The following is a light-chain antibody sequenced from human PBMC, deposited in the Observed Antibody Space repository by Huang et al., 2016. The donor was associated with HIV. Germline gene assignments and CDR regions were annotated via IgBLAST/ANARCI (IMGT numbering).Light chain of an antibody. V-gene: IGKV1-12*01. CDR1: QGNGTW. Sequence: DLQLTQSPSSVSASVVARVTITCRASQGNGTWLAWYQQKPGKAPKILIYSTSSLQSGVPARFSGSGSGADSTLTISSLQPEDFATYYCQQANSFPYTFGQGTKLEIK. J-gene: IGKJ2*01. CDR2: STS. CDR3: QQANSFPYT.